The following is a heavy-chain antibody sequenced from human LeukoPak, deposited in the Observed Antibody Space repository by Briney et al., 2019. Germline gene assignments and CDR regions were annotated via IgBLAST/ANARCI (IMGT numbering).Heavy chain of an antibody. J-gene: IGHJ5*02. CDR1: GGTFSSYA. Sequence: ASVKVSCKASGGTFSSYAISWVRQAPGQGLEWMGRIIPILDIANYAQKFQGRVTITTDESTSTAYMELSSLRSEDTAVYYCARSGESIVATIEGINWFDPWGQGTLVTVSS. CDR2: IIPILDIA. D-gene: IGHD5-12*01. V-gene: IGHV1-69*04. CDR3: ARSGESIVATIEGINWFDP.